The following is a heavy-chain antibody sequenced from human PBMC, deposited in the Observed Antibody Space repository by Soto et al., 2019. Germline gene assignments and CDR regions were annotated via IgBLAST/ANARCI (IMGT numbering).Heavy chain of an antibody. CDR1: GGTFSNDA. V-gene: IGHV1-69*01. J-gene: IGHJ4*02. Sequence: QVHLVQSGPEVKQSGSSVRVSCTASGGTFSNDAISWVRQAPGQGLEWLGRIIPFFGTPDYSQTFRGRLTITADESTGTAYMVLRSLRSDDTAVYYCAREVVTETTLGYFDYWGQGTLVTVAS. D-gene: IGHD2-21*02. CDR2: IIPFFGTP. CDR3: AREVVTETTLGYFDY.